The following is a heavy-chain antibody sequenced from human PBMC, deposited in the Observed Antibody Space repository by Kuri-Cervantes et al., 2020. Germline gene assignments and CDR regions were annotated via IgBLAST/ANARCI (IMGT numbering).Heavy chain of an antibody. D-gene: IGHD2-2*01. CDR3: AREQGYCSSTSCYDWFDP. J-gene: IGHJ5*02. CDR1: GFTFSNFW. Sequence: GGSLRLSCVASGFTFSNFWMSWVRQAPGKGLEWVANVNKDVSEAYYVDSVKGRFTISRDNAKNSLYLQMNSLRAEDTAVYYCAREQGYCSSTSCYDWFDPWGQGTLVTVSS. CDR2: VNKDVSEA. V-gene: IGHV3-7*01.